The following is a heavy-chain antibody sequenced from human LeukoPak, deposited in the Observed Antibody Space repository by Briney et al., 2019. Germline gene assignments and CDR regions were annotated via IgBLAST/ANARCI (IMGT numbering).Heavy chain of an antibody. CDR1: GGSISSGSYY. CDR3: AREHCSSTSCYTNEGLDY. CDR2: IYTSGST. Sequence: SETLSLTCTVSGGSISSGSYYWSWIRQPAGKGLEWIGRIYTSGSTNYNPSLKSRVTISVDTSKNQFSLKLSSVTAADTAVYYCAREHCSSTSCYTNEGLDYWGQGTLVTVSS. V-gene: IGHV4-61*02. D-gene: IGHD2-2*02. J-gene: IGHJ4*02.